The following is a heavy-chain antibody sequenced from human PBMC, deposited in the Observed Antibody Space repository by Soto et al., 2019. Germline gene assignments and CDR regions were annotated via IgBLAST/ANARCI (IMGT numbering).Heavy chain of an antibody. CDR3: AGRNWNSFDY. Sequence: SETLSLTCTVSGGSISSGDYYWSWIRQPPGKGLEWIGYIYYSGSTYYNPSLKSRVTISVDTSKNQFSLKLSSVTATDTAVYYCAGRNWNSFDYWGQGTLVTISS. J-gene: IGHJ4*02. CDR2: IYYSGST. V-gene: IGHV4-30-4*01. CDR1: GGSISSGDYY. D-gene: IGHD1-20*01.